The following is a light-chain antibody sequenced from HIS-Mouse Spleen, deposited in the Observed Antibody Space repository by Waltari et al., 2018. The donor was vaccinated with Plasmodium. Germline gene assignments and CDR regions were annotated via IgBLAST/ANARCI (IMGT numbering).Light chain of an antibody. CDR3: QQSYSTWT. CDR1: QSISSH. Sequence: DIQMTQSPSSLSASVGDRVTITCRASQSISSHLTWYQQQPGKAPKLLIYAASSLQSGVPSRFSGSGSGTDFTLSISSLQPEDFATYYCQQSYSTWTFGQGTKVEIK. V-gene: IGKV1-39*01. J-gene: IGKJ1*01. CDR2: AAS.